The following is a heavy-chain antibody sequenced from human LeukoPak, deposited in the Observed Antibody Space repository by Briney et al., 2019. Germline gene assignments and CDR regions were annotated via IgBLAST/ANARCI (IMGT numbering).Heavy chain of an antibody. CDR3: ARELRGYSDQYYYYGLDV. Sequence: GGSLRLSCAASGFTFSTYTMNWVRQAPGKELEWVSSISGSSSYIYYADSVKGRFTITRDNAKNSLYLQMNSLRDEDTAVYYCARELRGYSDQYYYYGLDVWGQGTTVTVSS. V-gene: IGHV3-21*01. D-gene: IGHD5-18*01. CDR1: GFTFSTYT. CDR2: ISGSSSYI. J-gene: IGHJ6*02.